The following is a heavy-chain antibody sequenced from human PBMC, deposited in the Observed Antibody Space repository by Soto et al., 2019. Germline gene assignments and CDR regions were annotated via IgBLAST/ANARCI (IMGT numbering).Heavy chain of an antibody. CDR1: GGSISSYY. V-gene: IGHV4-59*08. J-gene: IGHJ5*02. CDR3: ARAKAPLYSSSWYWFDP. CDR2: IYYSGST. D-gene: IGHD6-13*01. Sequence: SETLSLTCTVSGGSISSYYWSWIRQPPGKGLEWIGYIYYSGSTNYNPSLKSRVTISVDTSKNQFSLKLSSVTAADTAVYYCARAKAPLYSSSWYWFDPWGQGTLVTV.